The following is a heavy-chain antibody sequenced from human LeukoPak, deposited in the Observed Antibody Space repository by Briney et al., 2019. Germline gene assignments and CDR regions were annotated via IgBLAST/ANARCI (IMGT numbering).Heavy chain of an antibody. CDR2: INPNSGGT. V-gene: IGHV1-2*02. CDR1: GYTFTSYY. CDR3: ARVPPPPTYRSPLDY. D-gene: IGHD1-26*01. J-gene: IGHJ4*02. Sequence: ASVKVSCKASGYTFTSYYMHWVRQAPGQGLEWMGWINPNSGGTNYAQKFQGRVTMTRDTSISTAYMELSRLRSDDTAVYYCARVPPPPTYRSPLDYWGQGTLVTVSS.